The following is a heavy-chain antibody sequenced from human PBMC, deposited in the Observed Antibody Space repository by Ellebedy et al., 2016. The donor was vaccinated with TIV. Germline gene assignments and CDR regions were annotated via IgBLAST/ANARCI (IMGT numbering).Heavy chain of an antibody. CDR2: IYQDGSEK. V-gene: IGHV3-7*01. CDR3: ARRGSYGDYAVQVNNWFDS. Sequence: GGSLRLSCAASGFSFRSYWMGWVHQAPGKGLEWVANIYQDGSEKYYVDSVEGRFTISRDNAKNSLYLEMKSLRAEDTAVYYCARRGSYGDYAVQVNNWFDSWGQGTPVTVSP. D-gene: IGHD4-17*01. J-gene: IGHJ5*01. CDR1: GFSFRSYW.